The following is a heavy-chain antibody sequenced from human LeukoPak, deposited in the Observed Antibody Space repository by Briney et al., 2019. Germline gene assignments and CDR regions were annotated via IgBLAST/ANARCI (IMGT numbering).Heavy chain of an antibody. Sequence: GGSLRVSCAGSAFTFSSYSMNWVRQAPGKGLEWVSSISGSSSDIYYADSVKGRFTISRDNAKNPLYLQMNSLRAEDTAVYYCARDTIGYSYALPMDVWGKGTTVTVSS. CDR2: ISGSSSDI. V-gene: IGHV3-21*01. CDR1: AFTFSSYS. J-gene: IGHJ6*03. D-gene: IGHD5-18*01. CDR3: ARDTIGYSYALPMDV.